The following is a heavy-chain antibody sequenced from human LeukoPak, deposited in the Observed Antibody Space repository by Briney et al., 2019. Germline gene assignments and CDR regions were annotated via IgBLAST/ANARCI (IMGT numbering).Heavy chain of an antibody. V-gene: IGHV4-59*12. CDR3: ARDRYYYDSSGYYSLDY. Sequence: SETLSLTCTVSGVSISSYYWSWIRQPPGKGLEWIGYIHYSGSTKYNPSLKSRVTISIDTSKNQFSLKLSSVTAADTAVYYCARDRYYYDSSGYYSLDYWGQGTLVTVSS. D-gene: IGHD3-22*01. J-gene: IGHJ4*02. CDR2: IHYSGST. CDR1: GVSISSYY.